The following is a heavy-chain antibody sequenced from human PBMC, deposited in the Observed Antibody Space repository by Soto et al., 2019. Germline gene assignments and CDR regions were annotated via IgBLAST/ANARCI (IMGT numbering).Heavy chain of an antibody. J-gene: IGHJ6*03. Sequence: GGSLRLSCAASGFTFSSYWMHWVRQAPGKGLVWVSRINSDGSSTSYADSVKGRFTTSRDNAKNTLYLQMNSLRAEDTAVYYCARDGLQWLRPEYYYYYMDVWGKGTTVTVSS. V-gene: IGHV3-74*01. CDR3: ARDGLQWLRPEYYYYYMDV. D-gene: IGHD5-12*01. CDR2: INSDGSST. CDR1: GFTFSSYW.